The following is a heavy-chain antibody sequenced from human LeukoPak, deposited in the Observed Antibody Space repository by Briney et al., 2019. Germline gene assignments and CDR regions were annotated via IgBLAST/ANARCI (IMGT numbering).Heavy chain of an antibody. CDR2: ISSSSSTI. CDR3: ARDVKVGASPFDY. D-gene: IGHD1-26*01. CDR1: GFTFSTYS. J-gene: IGHJ4*02. V-gene: IGHV3-48*02. Sequence: SGGSLRLSCATSGFTFSTYSMNWVRQAPGKGLEWVSYISSSSSTINYADSVKGRFTISRDNAKNSLYLQMNSLRDEDTAVYYCARDVKVGASPFDYWGQGTLVTVSS.